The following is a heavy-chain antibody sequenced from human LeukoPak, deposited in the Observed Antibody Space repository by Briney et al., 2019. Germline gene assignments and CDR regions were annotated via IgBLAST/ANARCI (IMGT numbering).Heavy chain of an antibody. Sequence: GGSLRLSCAASGFTVSSNYMSWVRQAPGKGLEWVSFIYTGGSTSYAASVKGRFTISRDNSKNTLNLQMNSLRAEDTAVYYCARDPSSGWYYFDSWGQGTLVTISS. J-gene: IGHJ4*02. CDR2: IYTGGST. D-gene: IGHD6-19*01. V-gene: IGHV3-66*01. CDR3: ARDPSSGWYYFDS. CDR1: GFTVSSNY.